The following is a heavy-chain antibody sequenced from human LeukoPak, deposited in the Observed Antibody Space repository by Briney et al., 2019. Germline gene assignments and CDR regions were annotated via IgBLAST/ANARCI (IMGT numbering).Heavy chain of an antibody. D-gene: IGHD6-13*01. Sequence: GSLRLSCAASGFIFSSYSMSWVRQASGKGLEWVSVITGSGGNTYYADSVKGRFTISKDNSKNTVYLQMSSLRVDDTAVYYCAKAASSSWPSYYYGMDVWGQGTTVTVSS. J-gene: IGHJ6*02. CDR2: ITGSGGNT. V-gene: IGHV3-23*01. CDR3: AKAASSSWPSYYYGMDV. CDR1: GFIFSSYS.